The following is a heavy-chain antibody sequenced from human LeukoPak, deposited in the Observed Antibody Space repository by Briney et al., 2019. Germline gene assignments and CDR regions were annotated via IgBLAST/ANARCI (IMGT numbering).Heavy chain of an antibody. CDR2: NSGGSA. Sequence: PGGSLRLSCAASGFTVTDNYMNWVRQSSGKGLEWVSLNSGGSAYYADSVKGRFTISRDNSKNTLSLQMNSLRVEDTAVYYCARHREISTRDFEYWGQGTLVTVSS. J-gene: IGHJ4*02. V-gene: IGHV3-53*01. CDR3: ARHREISTRDFEY. CDR1: GFTVTDNY. D-gene: IGHD1-14*01.